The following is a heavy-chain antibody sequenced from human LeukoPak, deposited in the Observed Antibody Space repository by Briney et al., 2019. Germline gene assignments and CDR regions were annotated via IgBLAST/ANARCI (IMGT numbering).Heavy chain of an antibody. CDR2: ISSSSRYI. D-gene: IGHD4/OR15-4a*01. V-gene: IGHV3-21*01. Sequence: PGGSLRLSCAASGFTFSSYTMNWVRQAPGKGLEWVSSISSSSRYIYYADSVKGRFTISRDNAKNSLYLQMNSLRAEDTAVYYCVRDPDYGVLYFVWGKGTTVTVSS. CDR3: VRDPDYGVLYFV. J-gene: IGHJ6*04. CDR1: GFTFSSYT.